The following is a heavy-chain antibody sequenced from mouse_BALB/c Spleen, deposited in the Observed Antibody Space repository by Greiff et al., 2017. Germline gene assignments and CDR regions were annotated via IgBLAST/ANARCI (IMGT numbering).Heavy chain of an antibody. CDR2: ISSGGGST. CDR3: ARHQGWYAMDY. D-gene: IGHD1-1*02. CDR1: GFAFSSYD. J-gene: IGHJ4*01. V-gene: IGHV5-12-1*01. Sequence: EVKLMESGGGLVKPGGSLKLSCAASGFAFSSYDMSWVRQTPEKRLEWVAYISSGGGSTYYPDTVKGRFTISRDNAKNTLYLQMSSLKSEDTAMYYCARHQGWYAMDYWGQGTSVTVSS.